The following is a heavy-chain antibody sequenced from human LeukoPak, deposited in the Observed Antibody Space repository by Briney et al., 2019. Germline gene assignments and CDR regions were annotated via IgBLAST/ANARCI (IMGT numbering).Heavy chain of an antibody. CDR2: VSRSGGST. CDR1: GFTFSSYP. D-gene: IGHD2-21*01. V-gene: IGHV3-23*01. Sequence: GGSLRLSCGASGFTFSSYPMIWVRQAPGKGLEWVSGVSRSGGSTYYADSVKGRFTISRDNSKNTLYLQMNNLRSEDTAVYYCAKEYCGFRGFDFWGPGTLVTVSS. CDR3: AKEYCGFRGFDF. J-gene: IGHJ4*02.